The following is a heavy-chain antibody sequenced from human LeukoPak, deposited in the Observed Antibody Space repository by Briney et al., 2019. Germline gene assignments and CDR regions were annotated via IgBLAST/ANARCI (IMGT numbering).Heavy chain of an antibody. V-gene: IGHV5-10-1*01. Sequence: GESPKISCKGSGYSFTSYWISWVRQMPGKGLEWMGRIDPSDSYTNYSPSFQGHVTISADKSISTAYLQWSSLKASDTAMYYCARHMSYYDSSGYYSGFDPWGQGTLVTVSS. J-gene: IGHJ5*02. CDR3: ARHMSYYDSSGYYSGFDP. D-gene: IGHD3-22*01. CDR2: IDPSDSYT. CDR1: GYSFTSYW.